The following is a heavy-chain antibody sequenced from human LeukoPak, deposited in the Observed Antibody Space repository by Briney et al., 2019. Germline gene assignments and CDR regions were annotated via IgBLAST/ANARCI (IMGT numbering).Heavy chain of an antibody. D-gene: IGHD3-10*01. CDR1: GGTFSSYA. V-gene: IGHV1-69*13. CDR2: IIPIFGTA. J-gene: IGHJ4*02. Sequence: SSVHVSCKASGGTFSSYANSWVLQAPGHGLESMGGIIPIFGTANYAQKFQGRVTITADESTSTGYMELSSLRSEDTAVYYCARGPGLSNYYSSGIVYWGQGTLVTVSS. CDR3: ARGPGLSNYYSSGIVY.